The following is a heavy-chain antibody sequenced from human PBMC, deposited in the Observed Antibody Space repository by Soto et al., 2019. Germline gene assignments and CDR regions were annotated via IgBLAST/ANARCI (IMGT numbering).Heavy chain of an antibody. CDR2: INHSGST. V-gene: IGHV4-34*01. Sequence: PSETLSLTCAVYGGSFSGYYWSWIRQPPGKGLEWIGEINHSGSTNYNPSLKSRVTISVDTSKNQFSLKLSSVTAADTAVYYCARVRGSFAFLVWFDPWGQGTLVTVSS. J-gene: IGHJ5*02. CDR1: GGSFSGYY. CDR3: ARVRGSFAFLVWFDP. D-gene: IGHD3-10*01.